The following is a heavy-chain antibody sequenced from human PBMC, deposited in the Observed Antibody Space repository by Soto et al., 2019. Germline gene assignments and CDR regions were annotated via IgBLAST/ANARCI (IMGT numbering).Heavy chain of an antibody. D-gene: IGHD2-2*01. CDR1: GFTFSSYS. V-gene: IGHV3-21*04. CDR2: ISSSSSYI. Sequence: PGGSLRLSCAASGFTFSSYSMNWVRQAPGKGLEWVSSISSSSSYIYYADSVKGRFTISRDNSKNTLYLQMNSLRAEDTAVYYCAKDGGYCISTSCYSATREIDYWGQGTLVTVSS. CDR3: AKDGGYCISTSCYSATREIDY. J-gene: IGHJ4*02.